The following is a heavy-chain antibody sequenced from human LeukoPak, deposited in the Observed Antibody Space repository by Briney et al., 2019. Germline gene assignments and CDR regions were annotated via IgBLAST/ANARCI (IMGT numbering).Heavy chain of an antibody. D-gene: IGHD6-19*01. CDR2: IYSGGST. CDR1: GFTISNIY. CDR3: ARDRNYCSSDRCYDVFDI. Sequence: GGSLRLSCAASGFTISNIYMSWVRQAPGKGLEWVSVIYSGGSTYYADSVKGRFTISRGNSKNTLYIQMNNLGAEDTAVYYCARDRNYCSSDRCYDVFDIWGQGTMVTVSS. V-gene: IGHV3-66*01. J-gene: IGHJ3*02.